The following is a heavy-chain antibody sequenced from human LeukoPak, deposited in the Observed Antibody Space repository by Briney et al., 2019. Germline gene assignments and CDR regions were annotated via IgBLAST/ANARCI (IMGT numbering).Heavy chain of an antibody. CDR1: GISFRGNY. CDR2: LYSGGSA. Sequence: GGSLRLSCAVSGISFRGNYLTWVRQAPGKGLVWVSVLYSGGSADYAGSVKGRFTISRDNSKNTMYLQMNSLRAEDTAVYFCARLFGERDCTNGVCYHFDHWGQGTLVTVSS. D-gene: IGHD2-8*01. J-gene: IGHJ4*02. CDR3: ARLFGERDCTNGVCYHFDH. V-gene: IGHV3-66*04.